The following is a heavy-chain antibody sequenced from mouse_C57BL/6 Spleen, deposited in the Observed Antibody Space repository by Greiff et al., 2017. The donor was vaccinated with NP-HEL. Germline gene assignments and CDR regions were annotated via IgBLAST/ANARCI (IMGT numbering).Heavy chain of an antibody. CDR1: GYAFSSSW. V-gene: IGHV1-82*01. Sequence: VQLQQSGPELVKPGASVKISCKASGYAFSSSWMNWVKQRPGKGLEWIGRIYPGDGDTNYNGKFKGKATLTADKSSSTAYMQLSSLTSEDSAVYFCAIDSSGVFDYWGQGTTLTVSS. CDR2: IYPGDGDT. CDR3: AIDSSGVFDY. D-gene: IGHD3-2*02. J-gene: IGHJ2*01.